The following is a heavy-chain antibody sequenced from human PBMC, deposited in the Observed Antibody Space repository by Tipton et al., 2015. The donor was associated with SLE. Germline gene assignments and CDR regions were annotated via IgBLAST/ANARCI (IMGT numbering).Heavy chain of an antibody. Sequence: TLSLTCAVYGGSFSGYCWTWIRQPPGKGLEWIGEINHSGSTNYNPSLKSRVTISVDTSRKQFSLKLSSVTAADTAVYYWGSGGILWYFDLWGRGTLVTVSS. CDR1: GGSFSGYC. V-gene: IGHV4-34*01. CDR3: GSGGILWYFDL. J-gene: IGHJ2*01. CDR2: INHSGST. D-gene: IGHD3-10*01.